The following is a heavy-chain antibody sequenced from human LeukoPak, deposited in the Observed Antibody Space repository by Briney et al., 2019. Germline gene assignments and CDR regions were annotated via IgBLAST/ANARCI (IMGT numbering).Heavy chain of an antibody. Sequence: SETLSLTCTVSGGSISSSPYYWGWIRQPPRKGLEWIGSIYYSGSTYYNPSLKSRVTISVDTSKNQFSLKLSSVTAADTAVYYCARLSNWYGVYWGQGTLVTVSS. CDR2: IYYSGST. V-gene: IGHV4-39*01. J-gene: IGHJ4*02. CDR3: ARLSNWYGVY. CDR1: GGSISSSPYY. D-gene: IGHD6-13*01.